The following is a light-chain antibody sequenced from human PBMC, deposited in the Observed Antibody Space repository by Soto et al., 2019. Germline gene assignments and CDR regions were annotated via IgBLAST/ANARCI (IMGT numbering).Light chain of an antibody. CDR2: RNN. Sequence: QSVLTQPPSASGTPGQRVTISCSGSSSNIGSNTVNWYQQLPGTAPKLLIYRNNQRPSGVPDRFSGSKSGTSASLAIGGLQSEDEADYYCAAWDDSLNGVVFGGGTQLTVL. CDR1: SSNIGSNT. J-gene: IGLJ2*01. V-gene: IGLV1-44*01. CDR3: AAWDDSLNGVV.